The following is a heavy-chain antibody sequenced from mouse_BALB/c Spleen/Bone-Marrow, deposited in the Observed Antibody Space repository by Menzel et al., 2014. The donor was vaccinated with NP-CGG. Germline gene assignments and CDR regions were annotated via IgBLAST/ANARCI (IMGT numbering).Heavy chain of an antibody. V-gene: IGHV7-3*02. Sequence: EVQLVESGGGLVQPGGSLRLSCATSGFTFTDYFMSWVRQPPGKALAWLGFIRNKANGYTTEYSASVKGRFTISRDNSQSILYLQLSTLRPEDSATYYCASSSALDSWGQGTSVTVSS. CDR1: GFTFTDYF. CDR2: IRNKANGYTT. J-gene: IGHJ4*01. CDR3: ASSSALDS.